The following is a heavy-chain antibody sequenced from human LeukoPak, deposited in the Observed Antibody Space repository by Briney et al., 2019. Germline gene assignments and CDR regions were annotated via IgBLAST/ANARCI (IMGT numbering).Heavy chain of an antibody. CDR2: ISSSGTTI. CDR3: ARNRGYGGYDSDY. CDR1: GFSFSDYY. V-gene: IGHV3-11*01. D-gene: IGHD5-12*01. Sequence: NPGGSLRLSCAASGFSFSDYYMTWIRQAPGKGLEWVSYISSSGTTIYYADSVKGRFTISRDNAKNSLYLQMNSLRAEDTAVYYCARNRGYGGYDSDYWGQGTLVTVSS. J-gene: IGHJ4*02.